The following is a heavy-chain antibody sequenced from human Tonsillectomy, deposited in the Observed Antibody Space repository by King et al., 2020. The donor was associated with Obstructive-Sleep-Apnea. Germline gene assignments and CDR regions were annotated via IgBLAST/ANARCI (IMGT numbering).Heavy chain of an antibody. Sequence: QLVQSGGDLVQPGGSLRLSCAASGVTFTSYSMNWVRQAPGKGLEGGSYISIISVTIYYAHSVKGRYAISRDKAKNSLYLQMKRLIAEATAVYYCARVLGLDYWGQGTLVTVSS. CDR3: ARVLGLDY. CDR2: ISIISVTI. CDR1: GVTFTSYS. D-gene: IGHD7-27*01. J-gene: IGHJ4*02. V-gene: IGHV3-48*01.